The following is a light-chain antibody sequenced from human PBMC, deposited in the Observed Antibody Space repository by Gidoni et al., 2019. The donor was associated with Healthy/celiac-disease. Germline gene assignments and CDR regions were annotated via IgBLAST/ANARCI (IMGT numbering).Light chain of an antibody. CDR3: QQANSFPFT. V-gene: IGKV1-12*01. J-gene: IGKJ5*01. Sequence: DIQITQSASSVSASVGDRVTWYQQKPGKAPKLLIYAASSLKSGVPSRFSGSGSGTDFTLTISSLQPEDFATYYCQQANSFPFTFGQGTKLEIK. CDR2: AAS.